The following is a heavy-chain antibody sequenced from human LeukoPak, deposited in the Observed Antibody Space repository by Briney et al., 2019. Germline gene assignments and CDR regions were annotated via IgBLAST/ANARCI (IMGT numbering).Heavy chain of an antibody. CDR1: GGSISSYY. V-gene: IGHV4-59*01. D-gene: IGHD4-11*01. CDR2: IYYSGST. J-gene: IGHJ6*03. CDR3: ARGDTSNYDDRGYYSYCMDV. Sequence: SETLSLTCTVSGGSISSYYWSWIRQPPGKGLEWIGYIYYSGSTNYNPSLKSRVTISVDTSKNQFSLKLSSVTAADTAVYYCARGDTSNYDDRGYYSYCMDVWGKGTTVTVSS.